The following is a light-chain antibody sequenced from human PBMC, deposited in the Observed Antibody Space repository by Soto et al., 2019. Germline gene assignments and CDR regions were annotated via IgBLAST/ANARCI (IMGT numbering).Light chain of an antibody. Sequence: DIQMTQSPSSVSASVGDRVTITCRASQGISSWLAWYQQKPGRAPNLLIYAASSLQSGVPLRFSGSGSGTDFTLSISSLQPEDVASYYCQHYDSFSATFGQGTKVDIK. CDR3: QHYDSFSAT. V-gene: IGKV1-12*01. J-gene: IGKJ2*01. CDR1: QGISSW. CDR2: AAS.